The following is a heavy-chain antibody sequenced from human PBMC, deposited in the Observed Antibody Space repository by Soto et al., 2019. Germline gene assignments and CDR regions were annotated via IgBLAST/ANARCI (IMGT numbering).Heavy chain of an antibody. D-gene: IGHD2-15*01. CDR2: TYYRSRWYS. J-gene: IGHJ6*02. V-gene: IGHV6-1*01. Sequence: PSQTLSLTCVGSGDTVSSNSVAWNWVRQSPSRGLEWSGWTYYRSRWYSDYAVSVRSRIDINADTSKNQVSLQLNSVTPEDTAVYYCARSEEDSDYYYYGMDVWGQGTTVTVSS. CDR3: ARSEEDSDYYYYGMDV. CDR1: GDTVSSNSVA.